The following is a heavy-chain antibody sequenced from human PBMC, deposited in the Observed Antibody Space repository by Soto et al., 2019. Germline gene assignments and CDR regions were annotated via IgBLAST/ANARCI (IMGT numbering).Heavy chain of an antibody. CDR3: ARDLGGWPDY. V-gene: IGHV6-1*01. CDR2: TYYRSKWDY. CDR1: GDSVSTNSAT. Sequence: SQTLSLTCAISGDSVSTNSATWDWIRQSPSRGLEWLGRTYYRSKWDYDYAASVKGRININPDTSNNQVSLHLDSVTPDDTAVYYCARDLGGWPDYWGQGTLVTVSS. D-gene: IGHD2-15*01. J-gene: IGHJ4*02.